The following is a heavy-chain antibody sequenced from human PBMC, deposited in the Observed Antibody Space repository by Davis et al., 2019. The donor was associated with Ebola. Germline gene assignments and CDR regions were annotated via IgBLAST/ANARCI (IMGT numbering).Heavy chain of an antibody. CDR1: GDSFNTYY. D-gene: IGHD2-21*01. V-gene: IGHV4-59*01. J-gene: IGHJ6*02. CDR3: ARDGEPYYYYGMDV. Sequence: SETLSLTCSLSGDSFNTYYWNWIRQPPGKGLEWIGYIYYSGSTNYNPSLKSRVTISVDTSKNQFSLKLSSVTAADTAVYYCARDGEPYYYYGMDVWGQGTTVTVSS. CDR2: IYYSGST.